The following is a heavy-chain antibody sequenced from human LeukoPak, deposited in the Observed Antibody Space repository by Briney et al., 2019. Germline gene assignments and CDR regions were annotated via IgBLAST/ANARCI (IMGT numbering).Heavy chain of an antibody. CDR1: GGTFSSYA. D-gene: IGHD3-22*01. Sequence: SVMVSCKASGGTFSSYAISWVRQAPGQGLEWMGGIIPIFGTANYAQKFQGRVTITTDESTSTAYMELSSLRSEDTAVYYCARSPLKHYYDSSGYGAFDIWGQGTMVTVSS. CDR3: ARSPLKHYYDSSGYGAFDI. CDR2: IIPIFGTA. J-gene: IGHJ3*02. V-gene: IGHV1-69*05.